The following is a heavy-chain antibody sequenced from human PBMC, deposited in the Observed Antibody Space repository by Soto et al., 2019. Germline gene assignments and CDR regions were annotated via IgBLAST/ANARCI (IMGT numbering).Heavy chain of an antibody. J-gene: IGHJ4*02. V-gene: IGHV1-2*04. CDR2: INPNSGGT. CDR1: GYTFTGYY. D-gene: IGHD3-9*01. CDR3: ARGGRDADWYVSYFDY. Sequence: SVKVSCKASGYTFTGYYMHWVRQAPGRGLEWMGWINPNSGGTNYAQNFQGWVTMTRDTPISTAYMELSRLRSDDTAVYYCARGGRDADWYVSYFDYWGQGTLVTVSS.